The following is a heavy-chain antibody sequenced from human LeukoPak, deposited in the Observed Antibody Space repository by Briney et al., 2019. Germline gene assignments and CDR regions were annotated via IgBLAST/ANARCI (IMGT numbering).Heavy chain of an antibody. CDR3: ASITYYDILTGYWFPDY. J-gene: IGHJ4*02. CDR2: IYYSGST. Sequence: SETLSLTCTVSGGSISSSSYYWGWIRQPPGKGLEWIGSIYYSGSTYYNPSLKSRVTISVDTSKNQFSLQLSSVTAADTAVYYCASITYYDILTGYWFPDYWGQGTLVTVSS. V-gene: IGHV4-39*07. D-gene: IGHD3-9*01. CDR1: GGSISSSSYY.